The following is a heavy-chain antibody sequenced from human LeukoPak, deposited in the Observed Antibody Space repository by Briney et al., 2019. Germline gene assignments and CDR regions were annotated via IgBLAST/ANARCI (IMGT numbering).Heavy chain of an antibody. J-gene: IGHJ5*02. CDR1: GGSFSGYY. CDR3: ARFYSSGPLDA. V-gene: IGHV4-34*01. D-gene: IGHD6-6*01. Sequence: SETLSLTCAVYGGSFSGYYWSWIRQPPGKGLEWIGEINHSGSTNYNPSLKSRVTISVDASKNQFSLKLSSVTAADTAVYYCARFYSSGPLDAWGQGILVTVSS. CDR2: INHSGST.